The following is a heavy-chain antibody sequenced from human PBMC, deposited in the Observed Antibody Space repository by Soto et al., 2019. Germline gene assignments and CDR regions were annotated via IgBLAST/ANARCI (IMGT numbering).Heavy chain of an antibody. Sequence: ASVKVSCKVSGYTLTELSMHWVRQAPGKGLEWMGGFDPEDGETIYAQKFQGRVTMTEDTSTDTAYMELSSLRSEDTAVYYCAKDQLYIRGVIHNWSDPWGQGTLVTVSS. D-gene: IGHD3-10*02. V-gene: IGHV1-24*01. J-gene: IGHJ5*02. CDR2: FDPEDGET. CDR1: GYTLTELS. CDR3: AKDQLYIRGVIHNWSDP.